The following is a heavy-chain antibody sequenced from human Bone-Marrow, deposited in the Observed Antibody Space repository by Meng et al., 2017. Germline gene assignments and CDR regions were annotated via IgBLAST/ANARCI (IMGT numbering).Heavy chain of an antibody. V-gene: IGHV3-72*01. D-gene: IGHD6-19*01. CDR3: AREGQWLVHLYYYYGMDV. Sequence: GESLKISCAASGFTFSDHYMDWVRQAPGKGLEWVGRTRNKANSYTTEYAASVKGRFTISRDDSKNSLYLQMNSLKTEDTAVYYCAREGQWLVHLYYYYGMDVWGQGTTVTVSS. CDR1: GFTFSDHY. CDR2: TRNKANSYTT. J-gene: IGHJ6*02.